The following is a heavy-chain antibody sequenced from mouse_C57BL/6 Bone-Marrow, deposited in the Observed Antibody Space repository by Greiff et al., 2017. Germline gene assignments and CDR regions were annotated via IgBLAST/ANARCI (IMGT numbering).Heavy chain of an antibody. D-gene: IGHD1-1*01. Sequence: QVQLQQPGAELVKPGASVKLSCKASGYTFTSYWMHWVKQRPGQGLEWIGMIHPNSGSTNYNETFKSKATLTVDKSSSTAYMQLSSLTSEDSAVYYCARPLLPFDYWGQGTTLTVSS. CDR2: IHPNSGST. CDR3: ARPLLPFDY. V-gene: IGHV1-64*01. CDR1: GYTFTSYW. J-gene: IGHJ2*01.